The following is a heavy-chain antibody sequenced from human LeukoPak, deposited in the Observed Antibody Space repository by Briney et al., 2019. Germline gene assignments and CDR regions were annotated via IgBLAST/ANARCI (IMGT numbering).Heavy chain of an antibody. CDR1: GFTVSSNY. CDR2: IYSGGST. D-gene: IGHD6-19*01. J-gene: IGHJ4*02. CDR3: ARDESVAGTLFDY. Sequence: GSLRLSCAASGFTVSSNYMSWVRQAPGKGLEWVSVIYSGGSTYYADSVKGRFTISRDNSKNTLYLQMNSLRAEDTAVYYCARDESVAGTLFDYWGQGTLVTVSS. V-gene: IGHV3-53*05.